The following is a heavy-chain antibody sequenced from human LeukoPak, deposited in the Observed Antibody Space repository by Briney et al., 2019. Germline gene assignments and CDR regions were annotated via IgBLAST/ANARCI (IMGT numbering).Heavy chain of an antibody. Sequence: ASVKVSCKASGGTFSSYAISWVRQAPGQGLEWMGWISAYNGNTTYARKLQGRVTMTTETSTSTAYMELRSLRSDDTAVYYCARDDCSGGSCFPDYWGHGTLVTVSS. V-gene: IGHV1-18*01. J-gene: IGHJ4*01. CDR3: ARDDCSGGSCFPDY. CDR2: ISAYNGNT. CDR1: GGTFSSYA. D-gene: IGHD2-15*01.